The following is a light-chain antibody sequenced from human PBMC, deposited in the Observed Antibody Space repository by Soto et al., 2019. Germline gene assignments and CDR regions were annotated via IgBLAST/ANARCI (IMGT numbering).Light chain of an antibody. V-gene: IGKV3-20*01. Sequence: EIVLTQSPGTLSLSPGERATLSCRASQSVNSNFLAWYQQKVGQAPRLLIYGASSRATGIPDRFSGSGSGTDFTLTISRLEPEDFAVYYCQQYGSSPPYSFGQGTKLETK. CDR2: GAS. CDR3: QQYGSSPPYS. J-gene: IGKJ2*03. CDR1: QSVNSNF.